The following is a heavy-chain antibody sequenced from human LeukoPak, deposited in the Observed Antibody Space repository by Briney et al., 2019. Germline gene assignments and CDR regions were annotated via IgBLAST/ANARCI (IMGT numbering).Heavy chain of an antibody. CDR2: IKNDGSET. CDR3: AKTYYYDSSGYAEFDY. Sequence: GGSLRLSCAVSGFNFRDHWMDWVRQAPGKGLEWVGHIKNDGSETYYLDSLKGRFSISRDNSKNTLYLQMNSLRAEDTAVYYCAKTYYYDSSGYAEFDYWGQGTLVTVSS. V-gene: IGHV3-7*03. D-gene: IGHD3-22*01. J-gene: IGHJ4*02. CDR1: GFNFRDHW.